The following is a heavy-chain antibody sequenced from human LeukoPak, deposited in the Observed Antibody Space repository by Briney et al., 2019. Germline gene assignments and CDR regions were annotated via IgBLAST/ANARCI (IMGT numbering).Heavy chain of an antibody. V-gene: IGHV3-30*02. CDR1: GFTFSSYG. J-gene: IGHJ4*02. D-gene: IGHD6-19*01. CDR3: AKDLAVAGPATFDY. Sequence: PGGSLRLSCAASGFTFSSYGMHWVRQAPGKGLEWVAFIRYDGSNKYYADSVKGRFTISRDNSKNTLYLQMNSLRAKDTAVYYCAKDLAVAGPATFDYWGQGTLVTVSS. CDR2: IRYDGSNK.